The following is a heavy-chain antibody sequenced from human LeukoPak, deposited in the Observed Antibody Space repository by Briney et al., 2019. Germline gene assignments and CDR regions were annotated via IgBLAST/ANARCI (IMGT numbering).Heavy chain of an antibody. V-gene: IGHV3-7*03. Sequence: GGSLRLSCAASGLTFSTYWMSWARQAPGKGLEWVANIKSDGSEKNFVDSVRGRFTISRDNAKNSLYLQMNSLRAEDTAVYYCGGGPGYRSDYWGQGTLVTVSS. CDR2: IKSDGSEK. J-gene: IGHJ4*02. D-gene: IGHD5-12*01. CDR3: GGGPGYRSDY. CDR1: GLTFSTYW.